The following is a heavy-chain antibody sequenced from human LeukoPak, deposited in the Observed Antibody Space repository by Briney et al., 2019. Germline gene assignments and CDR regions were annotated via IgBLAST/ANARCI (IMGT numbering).Heavy chain of an antibody. CDR3: GWFEFGAIDP. V-gene: IGHV3-13*04. J-gene: IGHJ5*02. CDR2: VGTAGDT. D-gene: IGHD3-10*01. Sequence: QPGGSLTLSCAPSGFSFRSYDVHCVRQSTGKGLEWVSSVGTAGDTYYPGCVKGRLTLDRVNAKNSLYLQMNSQRAGDTAVSFCGWFEFGAIDPGGEGTLLTVS. CDR1: GFSFRSYD.